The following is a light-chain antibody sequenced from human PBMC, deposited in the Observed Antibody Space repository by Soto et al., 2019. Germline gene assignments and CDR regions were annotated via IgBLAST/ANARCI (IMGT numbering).Light chain of an antibody. J-gene: IGLJ2*01. V-gene: IGLV2-14*01. CDR1: SSDVGGYDH. Sequence: QSVLTQPASVSGSPGQSITISCSGTSSDVGGYDHVSWYQHHPGEAPKLMIYEVSYRPSGVSTRFSGSKSGNTASLTISGLQAEDEADYYCGSYTSSSTGGLFGGGTKLTVL. CDR3: GSYTSSSTGGL. CDR2: EVS.